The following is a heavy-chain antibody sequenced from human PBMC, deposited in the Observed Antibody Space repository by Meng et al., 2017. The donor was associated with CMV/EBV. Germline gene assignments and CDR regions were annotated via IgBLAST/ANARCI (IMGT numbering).Heavy chain of an antibody. V-gene: IGHV4-30-4*08. Sequence: QASCPGLLRPYKLLSLTCPVSACYISSCDYYWSWLRQPPGKGREWIGYIYYSGSTYHNPSLKSRVTISVDTSKNQFSLKLSSVTAADTAVYYCARDNRRGGVDYWGQGTLVTVSS. CDR1: ACYISSCDYY. J-gene: IGHJ4*02. CDR3: ARDNRRGGVDY. CDR2: IYYSGST. D-gene: IGHD3-3*01.